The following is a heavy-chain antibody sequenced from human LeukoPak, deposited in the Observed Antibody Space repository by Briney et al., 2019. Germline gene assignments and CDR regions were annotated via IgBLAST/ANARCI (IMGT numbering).Heavy chain of an antibody. CDR3: SRENAAFSPVDY. CDR2: ISLTGLT. J-gene: IGHJ4*02. Sequence: SGTLSLTCGLSTGSISTPNCWSCVRQPPGQGLEWIGEISLTGLTHYNPSLESRVTVSLDKCKNQLCLNLTSVTAADTAVYYCSRENAAFSPVDYWGQGTLVTVLS. D-gene: IGHD2/OR15-2a*01. CDR1: TGSISTPNC. V-gene: IGHV4-4*02.